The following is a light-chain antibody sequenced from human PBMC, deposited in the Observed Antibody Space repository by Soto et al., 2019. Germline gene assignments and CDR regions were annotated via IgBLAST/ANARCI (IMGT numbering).Light chain of an antibody. J-gene: IGLJ1*01. CDR2: GNT. Sequence: QSVLTQPPSVSGAPGQRVTISCTGSSSNIGAGYDVHWYQQLPGTAPKLLIYGNTNRPSGVPDRFSGYKSGTSASLAITGLQAEDEADYYCQSYDSSLSGPSFVFGTGTKLTVL. CDR3: QSYDSSLSGPSFV. CDR1: SSNIGAGYD. V-gene: IGLV1-40*01.